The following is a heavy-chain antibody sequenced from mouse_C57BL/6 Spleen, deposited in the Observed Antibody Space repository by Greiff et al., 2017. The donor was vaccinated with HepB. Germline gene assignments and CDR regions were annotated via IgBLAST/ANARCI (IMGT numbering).Heavy chain of an antibody. CDR1: GFTFSDFY. CDR2: SRNKANDYTT. J-gene: IGHJ3*01. Sequence: EVKVEESGGGLVQSGRSLRLSCATSGFTFSDFYMEWVRQAPGKGLEWIAASRNKANDYTTEYSASVKGLFIGSRDTSKSSLYLQMNALRAEDTAIYYCARDAGDYGEGFAYWGQGTLVTVSA. CDR3: ARDAGDYGEGFAY. D-gene: IGHD2-4*01. V-gene: IGHV7-1*01.